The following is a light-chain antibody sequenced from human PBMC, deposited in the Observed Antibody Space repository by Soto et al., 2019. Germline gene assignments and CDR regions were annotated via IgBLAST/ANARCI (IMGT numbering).Light chain of an antibody. V-gene: IGLV2-8*01. CDR1: SSDVGAYDY. J-gene: IGLJ1*01. CDR2: QVT. Sequence: QSVLTQPPSASGSPGQSLTISCTGTSSDVGAYDYVSWYQQSPGKAPKLLIYQVTERPSGVPDRFSGSKSGNTASLTVSGLHADDEADYYCSSYAGDSHVFGTGTKLTVL. CDR3: SSYAGDSHV.